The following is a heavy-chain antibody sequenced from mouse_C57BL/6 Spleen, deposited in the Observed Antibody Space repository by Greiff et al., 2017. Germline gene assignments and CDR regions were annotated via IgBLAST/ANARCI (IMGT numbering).Heavy chain of an antibody. J-gene: IGHJ2*01. V-gene: IGHV1-50*01. CDR3: AIIYYYDY. D-gene: IGHD1-1*01. CDR2: IDPSDSYT. CDR1: GYTFTSYW. Sequence: QVQLQQPGAELVKPGASVKLSCKASGYTFTSYWMQWVKQRPGQGLEWIGEIDPSDSYTNYNQKVKGKATLTVDTSSSTAYMQLSSLTSEDSAVYYCAIIYYYDYWGQGTTLTVSS.